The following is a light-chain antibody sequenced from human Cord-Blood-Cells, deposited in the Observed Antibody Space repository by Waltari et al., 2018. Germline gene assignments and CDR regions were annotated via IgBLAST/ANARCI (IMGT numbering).Light chain of an antibody. CDR1: SSDVGGYNY. J-gene: IGLJ3*02. Sequence: QSALTQPASVSGSPGQSITISCTGTSSDVGGYNYVSWYQQHPGKAPKLMIYDVSNRPSGVSKRFSGSKSGNTASLTSSGLQAEDEADYYCSSYTSSSTLGVFGGGTKLTVL. V-gene: IGLV2-14*03. CDR3: SSYTSSSTLGV. CDR2: DVS.